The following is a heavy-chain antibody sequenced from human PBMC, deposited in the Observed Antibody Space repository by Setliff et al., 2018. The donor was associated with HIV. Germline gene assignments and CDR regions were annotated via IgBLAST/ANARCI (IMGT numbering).Heavy chain of an antibody. CDR3: ARESKGATALEIFDY. CDR2: ISSSSYI. D-gene: IGHD1-26*01. Sequence: PGGSLRLSCAASGFTFSSYSMHWVRQAPGKGLEWVSSISSSSYIYYADSVKGRFTISRDNAKISLFLQMNSLRAEDTAVYYCARESKGATALEIFDYWGQGTLVTVSS. CDR1: GFTFSSYS. J-gene: IGHJ4*02. V-gene: IGHV3-21*01.